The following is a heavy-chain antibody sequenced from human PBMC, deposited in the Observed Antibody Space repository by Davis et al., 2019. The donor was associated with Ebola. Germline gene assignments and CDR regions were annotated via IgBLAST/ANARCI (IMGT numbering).Heavy chain of an antibody. J-gene: IGHJ4*02. D-gene: IGHD3-22*01. CDR2: IKPRSGDT. V-gene: IGHV1-2*02. Sequence: ASVKVSCKASGYNFSGYYIHWVRQAPGQGPEWMAWIKPRSGDTNSAQKFEGRVTMTIDTSTTTAYMELRGLRSDDTAVYYCARDRYYDSSGYGNWGQGTLVTVSS. CDR3: ARDRYYDSSGYGN. CDR1: GYNFSGYY.